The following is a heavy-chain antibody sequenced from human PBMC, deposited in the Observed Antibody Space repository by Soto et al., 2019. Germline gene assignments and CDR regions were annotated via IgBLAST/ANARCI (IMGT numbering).Heavy chain of an antibody. CDR1: GFTFSSYA. CDR2: ISGSGGST. V-gene: IGHV3-23*01. CDR3: AKFSRLRLGELYPDY. Sequence: EVQLLESGGGLVQPGGSLRLSCAASGFTFSSYAMSGVRQAPGKGLEWVSAISGSGGSTYYADSVKGRFTISRDNSKNSLYLQMNSLRAEDTAVYYCAKFSRLRLGELYPDYWGQGTLVTVSS. J-gene: IGHJ4*02. D-gene: IGHD3-16*01.